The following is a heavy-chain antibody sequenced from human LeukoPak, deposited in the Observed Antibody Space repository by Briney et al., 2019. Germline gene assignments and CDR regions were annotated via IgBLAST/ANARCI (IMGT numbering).Heavy chain of an antibody. V-gene: IGHV3-53*01. CDR3: ASRRDYDYAFDL. CDR1: GVTVSSNY. J-gene: IGHJ3*01. Sequence: GGSLRLSCAASGVTVSSNYMSWARQAPGKGLEGVSVIYSGGSTYYADSVKGRFTISRDNSKNTLYLQMNSLRAEDTAVYYCASRRDYDYAFDLWGQGTMVAVSS. D-gene: IGHD5-12*01. CDR2: IYSGGST.